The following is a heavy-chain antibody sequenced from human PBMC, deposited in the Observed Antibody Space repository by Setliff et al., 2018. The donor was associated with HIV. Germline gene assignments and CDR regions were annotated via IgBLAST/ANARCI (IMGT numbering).Heavy chain of an antibody. CDR3: ARDEVGYCSGGSCYGGFDY. Sequence: GGSLRLSCAASGFTFSSYSMNWVRQAPGKGLEWVSSISSSSSYIYYADSVKGRFTISRDNAKNSLYLQMNSLRAEDTAVYYCARDEVGYCSGGSCYGGFDYWGQGTLVTVSS. D-gene: IGHD2-15*01. CDR2: ISSSSSYI. J-gene: IGHJ4*02. CDR1: GFTFSSYS. V-gene: IGHV3-21*01.